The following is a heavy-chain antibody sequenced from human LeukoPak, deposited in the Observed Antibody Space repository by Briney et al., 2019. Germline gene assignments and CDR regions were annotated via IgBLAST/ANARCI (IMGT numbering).Heavy chain of an antibody. CDR1: GFTFSSYS. Sequence: PGGSLRLSCAASGFTFSSYSMDWVRQAPGKGLEWVSYISSSSSTIYYADSVKGRFTISRDNAKNSLYLQMNGLRAEDTAVYYCAREEVVVPAATKSSRDYWGQGTLVTVSS. J-gene: IGHJ4*02. D-gene: IGHD2-2*01. CDR2: ISSSSSTI. CDR3: AREEVVVPAATKSSRDY. V-gene: IGHV3-48*01.